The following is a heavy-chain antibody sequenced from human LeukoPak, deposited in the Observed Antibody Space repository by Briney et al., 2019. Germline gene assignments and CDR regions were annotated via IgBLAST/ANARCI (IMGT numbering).Heavy chain of an antibody. V-gene: IGHV3-30*04. CDR2: ISYDGSNK. CDR3: ARFRVGAVGGFDY. J-gene: IGHJ4*02. Sequence: GRSLRLSCAASGFTFSSYAMHWVRQAPGKGLEWVAVISYDGSNKYYADSVKGRFTISRDNSKNTLYLQMNSLRAEDTAVYYCARFRVGAVGGFDYWGQGTLVTVSS. CDR1: GFTFSSYA. D-gene: IGHD1-26*01.